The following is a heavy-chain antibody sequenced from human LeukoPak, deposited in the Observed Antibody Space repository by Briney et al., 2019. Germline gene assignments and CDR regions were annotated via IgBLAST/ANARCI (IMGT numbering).Heavy chain of an antibody. D-gene: IGHD3-3*01. V-gene: IGHV4-4*02. CDR2: IYHSGST. J-gene: IGHJ6*02. CDR1: GGSISSSNW. CDR3: ARGNGKASSITIFGVVISDDYYYGMDV. Sequence: RPSETLSLTCAVSGGSISSSNWWSWVRQPPGQGLEWIGEIYHSGSTNYNPSLKSRVTISVDTSKNQFSLKLSSVTAADTAVYYCARGNGKASSITIFGVVISDDYYYGMDVWGQGTTVTVSS.